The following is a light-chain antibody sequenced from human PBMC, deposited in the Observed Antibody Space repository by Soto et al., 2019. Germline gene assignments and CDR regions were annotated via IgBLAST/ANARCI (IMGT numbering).Light chain of an antibody. Sequence: EILMTQSPSTLSVSPGDRATISWGASQSVSSSYLAWYQQKPGQAPRPLIYGASTRATGIPARFSGSGSGTEFNLTISSLQSEDCAIYFCQQANSFPITFGQGTRLEIK. V-gene: IGKV3-15*01. CDR1: QSVSSSY. J-gene: IGKJ5*01. CDR3: QQANSFPIT. CDR2: GAS.